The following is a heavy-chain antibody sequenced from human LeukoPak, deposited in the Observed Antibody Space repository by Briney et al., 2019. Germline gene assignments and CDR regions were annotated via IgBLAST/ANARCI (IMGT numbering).Heavy chain of an antibody. Sequence: SETLSLTCTVSGGSISSYYWGWIRQPPGKGLEWIGYIYYSGSTNYNPSLESRVTISVDTSKNQFSLKLSSVTAADTAVYYCARGKYQLLRDYYFDYWGQGTLVTVSS. CDR1: GGSISSYY. V-gene: IGHV4-59*01. D-gene: IGHD2-2*01. J-gene: IGHJ4*02. CDR2: IYYSGST. CDR3: ARGKYQLLRDYYFDY.